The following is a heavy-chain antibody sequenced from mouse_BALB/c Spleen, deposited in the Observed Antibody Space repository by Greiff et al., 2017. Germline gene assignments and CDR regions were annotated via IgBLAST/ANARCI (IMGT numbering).Heavy chain of an antibody. CDR2: ISCYNGAT. Sequence: LVKTGASVKISCKASGYSFTGYYMHWVKQSHGKSLEWIGYISCYNGATSYNQKFKGKATFTVDTSSSTAYMQFNSLTSEDSAVYYCAKTDYYGSSSFDYWGQGTTLTVSS. CDR1: GYSFTGYY. D-gene: IGHD1-1*01. V-gene: IGHV1S34*01. J-gene: IGHJ2*01. CDR3: AKTDYYGSSSFDY.